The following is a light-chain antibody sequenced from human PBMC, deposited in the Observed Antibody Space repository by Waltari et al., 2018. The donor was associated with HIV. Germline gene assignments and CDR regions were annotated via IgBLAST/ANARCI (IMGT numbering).Light chain of an antibody. CDR3: SSYTANSRI. V-gene: IGLV2-14*03. CDR1: SSDAGGHNS. CDR2: NVS. J-gene: IGLJ2*01. Sequence: QSALTQPASASGSLGHSMTISCTGPSSDAGGHNSASWYQQHPGKAPKLLISNVSNRPSGVSNRFSGSKSGNTASLTISGLQAEDEADYYCSSYTANSRIFGGGTRLTVL.